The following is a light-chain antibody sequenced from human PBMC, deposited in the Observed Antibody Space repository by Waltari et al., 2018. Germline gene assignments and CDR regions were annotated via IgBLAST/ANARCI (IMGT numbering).Light chain of an antibody. V-gene: IGKV1-5*03. CDR1: PSISSG. J-gene: IGKJ1*01. Sequence: DIQMTQSPSTLSASVGDRVTIPCRASPSISSGLAWYQQKPGKAPKLLIYTASSFESGVPSRFSGSGSGTEFTLTISSLQPDDFATYYCQQYNSDWTFGQGTKVEIK. CDR3: QQYNSDWT. CDR2: TAS.